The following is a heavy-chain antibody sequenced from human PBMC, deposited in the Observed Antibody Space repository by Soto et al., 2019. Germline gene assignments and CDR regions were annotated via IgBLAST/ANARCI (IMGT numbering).Heavy chain of an antibody. V-gene: IGHV1-18*01. D-gene: IGHD3-16*02. J-gene: IGHJ4*02. CDR1: GYAFTSYG. CDR3: ARVGDYVWGSYRLYYFDY. CDR2: ISAYNGNT. Sequence: ASVKGSSKATGYAFTSYGISWVRQAPGQGLEWMGWISAYNGNTNYAQKLQGRVTMTTDTSTSTAYMELRSLRSDDTAVYYCARVGDYVWGSYRLYYFDYWGQGTLVTVSS.